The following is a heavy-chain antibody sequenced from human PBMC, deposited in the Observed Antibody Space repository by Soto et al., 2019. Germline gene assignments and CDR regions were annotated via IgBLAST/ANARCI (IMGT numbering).Heavy chain of an antibody. CDR2: MYTSGRT. CDR1: GFTVSSNY. Sequence: EMQLVESGGGLVQPGGSLRLSCAVSGFTVSSNYMTWVRQPPGKGLEWVSVMYTSGRTYYGDSVKGRVTISRDHSKNTLYLQMNSLRVEDTAVYYCARTLASARQVDYWGQGTLVTVSS. V-gene: IGHV3-66*01. J-gene: IGHJ4*02. CDR3: ARTLASARQVDY. D-gene: IGHD6-13*01.